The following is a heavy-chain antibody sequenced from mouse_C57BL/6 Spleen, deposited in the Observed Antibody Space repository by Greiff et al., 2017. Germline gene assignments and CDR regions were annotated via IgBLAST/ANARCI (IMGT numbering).Heavy chain of an antibody. D-gene: IGHD1-1*01. Sequence: VQLQQPGAELVKPGASVKMSCKASGYTFTSYWITWVKQRPGQGLEWIGDIYPGSGSTNYNEKFKSKATLTVVTSSSTAYMQLSSLTSEDSAVYYCARGDYDGSSYVYFDYWGQGTTLTVAS. CDR1: GYTFTSYW. CDR2: IYPGSGST. V-gene: IGHV1-55*01. CDR3: ARGDYDGSSYVYFDY. J-gene: IGHJ2*01.